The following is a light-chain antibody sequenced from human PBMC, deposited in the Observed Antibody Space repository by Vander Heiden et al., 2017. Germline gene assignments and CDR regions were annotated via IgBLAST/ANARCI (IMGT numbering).Light chain of an antibody. V-gene: IGKV1-39*01. J-gene: IGKJ2*01. Sequence: DIQMTQSPSSLSASVGGSVTMSCRASRSVNYFLNWYQQRPGQAPKFRIKAASTLQSGVPSRFSGAGSGTDFTLTINGLQPEDFATYYCQQSTITPYTFGQGTKLEV. CDR3: QQSTITPYT. CDR1: RSVNYF. CDR2: AAS.